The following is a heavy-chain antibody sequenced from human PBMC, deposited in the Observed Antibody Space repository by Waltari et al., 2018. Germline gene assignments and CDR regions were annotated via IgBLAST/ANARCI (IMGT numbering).Heavy chain of an antibody. V-gene: IGHV3-74*01. CDR3: GRARVQGVKYFDY. J-gene: IGHJ4*02. CDR2: IDSDGSST. Sequence: DVQLVECGGGLLQLGGSRRYSCTAPGFPLSSFWRHWVRHGPGTGLMWVSRIDSDGSSTSYEDSVRGRFTISRDNAKNTLYLQMNSVRDEDTAVYYCGRARVQGVKYFDYWGRGSLVTVSS. CDR1: GFPLSSFW. D-gene: IGHD3-10*01.